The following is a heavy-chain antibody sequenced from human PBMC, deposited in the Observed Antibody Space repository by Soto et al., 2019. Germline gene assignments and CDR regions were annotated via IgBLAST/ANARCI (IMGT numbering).Heavy chain of an antibody. V-gene: IGHV3-7*04. CDR3: ARGHSNSCDY. CDR2: IKPDGGEQ. CDR1: GFTFGNYW. J-gene: IGHJ4*02. D-gene: IGHD5-18*01. Sequence: EVQLVESGGGLVQPGGFLRLSCEASGFTFGNYWMNWVRQTPGKGLEWVANIKPDGGEQYYVDSVKGRFTISRDNAKDSLYLQMSSLRGDDTAVYYCARGHSNSCDYWGQGTLVTVSS.